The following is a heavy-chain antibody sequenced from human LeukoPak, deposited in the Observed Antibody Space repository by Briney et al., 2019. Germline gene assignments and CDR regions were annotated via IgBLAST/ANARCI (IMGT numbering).Heavy chain of an antibody. CDR2: IRSKTYSGTT. CDR3: GRGPIQLWLHNGMDV. Sequence: GRSLRLSCTGFGFTFGDHAMAWVRQAPGKGLEWVGFIRSKTYSGTTEYAASVKGRFTISRADSISIAYLQMNSLKTEDTAVYYCGRGPIQLWLHNGMDVWGQGTTVTVSS. V-gene: IGHV3-49*04. D-gene: IGHD5-18*01. CDR1: GFTFGDHA. J-gene: IGHJ6*02.